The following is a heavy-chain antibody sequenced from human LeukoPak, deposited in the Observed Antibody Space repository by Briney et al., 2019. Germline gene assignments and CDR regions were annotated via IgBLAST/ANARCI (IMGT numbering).Heavy chain of an antibody. CDR1: GGTFSSYA. CDR2: IIPIFGTA. Sequence: SVKVSCKASGGTFSSYAISWVRQAPGQGLEWMGRIIPIFGTANYAQKFQGRVTITTDESTSTAYMELSSLRSEDTAVYYCARGGLRGVLYGSSSFWFDPWGQGTLVTVSS. D-gene: IGHD6-6*01. CDR3: ARGGLRGVLYGSSSFWFDP. J-gene: IGHJ5*02. V-gene: IGHV1-69*05.